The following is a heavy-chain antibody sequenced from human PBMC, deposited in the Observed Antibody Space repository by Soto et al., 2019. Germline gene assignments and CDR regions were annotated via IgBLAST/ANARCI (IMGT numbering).Heavy chain of an antibody. CDR1: GGSISIYY. CDR2: MYHSGST. CDR3: ARYCSGGSCYLDP. J-gene: IGHJ5*02. D-gene: IGHD2-15*01. Sequence: QVQLQESGPGLVKPSETLSLTCTVSGGSISIYYWSWIRQPPGKGLEWIGYMYHSGSTNYNPSLKSRVTISVDTSKNQFPLKLSSVTAADTAVYYCARYCSGGSCYLDPWGQGTLVTVSS. V-gene: IGHV4-59*01.